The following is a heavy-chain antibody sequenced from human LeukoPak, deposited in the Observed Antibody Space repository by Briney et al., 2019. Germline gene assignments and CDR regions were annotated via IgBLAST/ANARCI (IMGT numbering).Heavy chain of an antibody. CDR1: GGSFSGYY. Sequence: SETLSLTCAVYGGSFSGYYWSWIRQPPGKGLEWIGEINHSGSTNYNPSLKSRVTISVDTSKNQFSLKLSSVTAADTAVYYCARIGYYCYYGMDVWGQGTTVTVSS. V-gene: IGHV4-34*01. D-gene: IGHD3-16*01. CDR2: INHSGST. J-gene: IGHJ6*02. CDR3: ARIGYYCYYGMDV.